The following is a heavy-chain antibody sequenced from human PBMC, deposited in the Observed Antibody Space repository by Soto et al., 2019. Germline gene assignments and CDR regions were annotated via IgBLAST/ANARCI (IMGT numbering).Heavy chain of an antibody. J-gene: IGHJ6*02. CDR3: ARLLWFGPQVYYGMDV. D-gene: IGHD3-10*01. CDR2: MYYSGST. V-gene: IGHV4-59*08. Sequence: SETLSLTCTVSGASISSYYWSWIRQPPGKGLEWIGYMYYSGSTNYNPSLKSRVTISVDTSRNQFSLKLSSVTAADTAVYYCARLLWFGPQVYYGMDVWGQGTTVTVSS. CDR1: GASISSYY.